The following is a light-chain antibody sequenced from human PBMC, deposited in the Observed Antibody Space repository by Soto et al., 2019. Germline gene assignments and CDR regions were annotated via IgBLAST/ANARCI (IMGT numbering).Light chain of an antibody. J-gene: IGLJ1*01. CDR3: QSYDSSLSCV. Sequence: QSVLTQPPSVSGAPGQRVTISCTGSRSNIGAGYDVHWYQQLPGTAPKLLIYGNSNRPSGVPDRFSGSKSGTSASLAITGLQAEDEADYYCQSYDSSLSCVFGTGTKVTV. CDR2: GNS. V-gene: IGLV1-40*01. CDR1: RSNIGAGYD.